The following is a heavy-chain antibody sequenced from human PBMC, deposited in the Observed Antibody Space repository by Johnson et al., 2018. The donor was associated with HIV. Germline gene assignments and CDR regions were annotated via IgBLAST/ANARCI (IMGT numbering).Heavy chain of an antibody. V-gene: IGHV3-30*02. J-gene: IGHJ3*02. Sequence: QVQLVESGGGVVQPGGSLRLSCVASGFTFSRFGMHWVRQAPGKGLEWVAFIRYDGSDKYYADSVKVRFTISRDNAKNSLYLQMNSLRAEDTALYYCARDPTIAWDLKGDAFDIWGQGTMVTVSS. D-gene: IGHD1-26*01. CDR3: ARDPTIAWDLKGDAFDI. CDR1: GFTFSRFG. CDR2: IRYDGSDK.